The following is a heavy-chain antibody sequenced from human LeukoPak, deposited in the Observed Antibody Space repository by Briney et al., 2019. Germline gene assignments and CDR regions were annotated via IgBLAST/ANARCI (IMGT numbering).Heavy chain of an antibody. CDR3: AKHYMGSSYNRALDY. CDR2: IYYSGRT. CDR1: GGFVGSVTYS. Sequence: SETLSLTCAVSGGFVGSVTYSWRWTRQPPGKGLERIAHIYYSGRTHNNPCLKTRVTISVDTSKNQFSLNLSPVTAADTAIYYCAKHYMGSSYNRALDYWGQGTLVTVSS. J-gene: IGHJ4*02. V-gene: IGHV4-30-2*03. D-gene: IGHD3-10*01.